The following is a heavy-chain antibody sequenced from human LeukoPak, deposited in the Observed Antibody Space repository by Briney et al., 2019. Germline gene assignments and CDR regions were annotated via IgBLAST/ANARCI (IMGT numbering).Heavy chain of an antibody. Sequence: PSETLSLTCTVSGGSISGYYWSWIRQPPGKGLEWIGEINHSGSTNYNPSLKSRVTISVDTSKNQFSLKLSSVTAADTAVYYCARGPRFWQWLVHWFDPWGQGTLVTVSS. V-gene: IGHV4-34*01. CDR3: ARGPRFWQWLVHWFDP. CDR1: GGSISGYY. J-gene: IGHJ5*02. CDR2: INHSGST. D-gene: IGHD6-19*01.